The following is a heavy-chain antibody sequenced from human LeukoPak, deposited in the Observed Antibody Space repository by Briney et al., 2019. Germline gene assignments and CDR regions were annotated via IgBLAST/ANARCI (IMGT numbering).Heavy chain of an antibody. D-gene: IGHD1-20*01. J-gene: IGHJ6*03. CDR1: GFTFSTYA. CDR3: ARGPYNWNPRWGYYYYYMDV. Sequence: GGSLRLSCAASGFTFSTYAMHWVRQAPGRGLEWVAVISYDGSSKYYADSVKGRFTISRDNSKNTLYLQMNSLRAEDTAVYYCARGPYNWNPRWGYYYYYMDVWGKGTTVTVSS. V-gene: IGHV3-30*04. CDR2: ISYDGSSK.